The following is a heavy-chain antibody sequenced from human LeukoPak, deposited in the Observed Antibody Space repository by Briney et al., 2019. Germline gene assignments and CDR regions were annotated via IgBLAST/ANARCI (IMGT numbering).Heavy chain of an antibody. D-gene: IGHD2-2*01. Sequence: PGGSLRLSCAASGFTFSDYYMSWIRQAPGKGLEWVSYISSSSSYTNYADSVKGRFTISRDNAKNSLYLQMNSLRAEDTAVYYCARLPNQLPLPRGFDPWGQGTLVTVSS. V-gene: IGHV3-11*06. CDR1: GFTFSDYY. CDR3: ARLPNQLPLPRGFDP. CDR2: ISSSSSYT. J-gene: IGHJ5*02.